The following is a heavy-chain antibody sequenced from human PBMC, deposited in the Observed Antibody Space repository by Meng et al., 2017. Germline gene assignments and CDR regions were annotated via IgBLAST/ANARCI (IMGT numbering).Heavy chain of an antibody. CDR1: GFTFSSYA. J-gene: IGHJ3*02. V-gene: IGHV3-30*04. Sequence: GESLKISCAASGFTFSSYAMHWVRQAPGKGLEWVAVISYDGSNKYYADSVKGRFTISRDNSKNTLYLQMNSLRAEDTAVYYCARDVVAAAAPGAFDIWGQGTMVTV. CDR3: ARDVVAAAAPGAFDI. CDR2: ISYDGSNK. D-gene: IGHD6-13*01.